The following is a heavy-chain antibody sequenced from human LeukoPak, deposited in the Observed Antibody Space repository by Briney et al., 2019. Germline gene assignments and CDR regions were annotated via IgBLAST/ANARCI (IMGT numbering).Heavy chain of an antibody. CDR3: ARGGGYGSGYFDY. D-gene: IGHD3-10*01. Sequence: SETLSLTCTVSGGSISGYYWSWIRQPPGKGLVGIGYIYYSGSTNYNPSLKSRVTISVDTSNNQFSLKLSSVTDADTDVYYFARGGGYGSGYFDYWGQGTLVTVSS. J-gene: IGHJ4*02. CDR2: IYYSGST. CDR1: GGSISGYY. V-gene: IGHV4-59*01.